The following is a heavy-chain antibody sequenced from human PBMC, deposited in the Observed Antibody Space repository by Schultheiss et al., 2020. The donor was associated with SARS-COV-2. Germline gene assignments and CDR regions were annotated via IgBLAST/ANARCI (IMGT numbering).Heavy chain of an antibody. J-gene: IGHJ5*02. CDR1: GGSISSYY. CDR3: ARSRPYCSSTSCYSRFDP. D-gene: IGHD2-2*01. CDR2: IYYSGST. V-gene: IGHV4-59*08. Sequence: SETLSLTCTVSGGSISSYYWSWIRQPPGKGLEWIGYIYYSGSTNYNPSLKSRVTISVDTSKNQFSLKLSSVTAADTAVYYCARSRPYCSSTSCYSRFDPWGQGTLVTVSS.